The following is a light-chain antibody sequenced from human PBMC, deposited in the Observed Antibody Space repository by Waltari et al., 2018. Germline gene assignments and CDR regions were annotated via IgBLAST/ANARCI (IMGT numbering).Light chain of an antibody. CDR1: SLRSYS. CDR3: NSRDSSINHHYV. Sequence: SSELTQDPAVSVALGQTVRITCQGDSLRSYSAKWYQQKPGQAPIVVIYGKNNRPSGIPARFSGSTSGDTASLTITGAQAEDEADYYCNSRDSSINHHYVFGSGTKVTVL. J-gene: IGLJ1*01. CDR2: GKN. V-gene: IGLV3-19*01.